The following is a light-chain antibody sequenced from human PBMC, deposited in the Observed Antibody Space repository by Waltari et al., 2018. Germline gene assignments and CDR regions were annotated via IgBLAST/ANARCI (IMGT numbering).Light chain of an antibody. Sequence: DIQMTQSPSTLSASVGDSVTITCRASQHINNWLAWFQLKPGKAPKLLIYQASGLQSGVPSRFSGSGSGTDFTLTISGLQPDDFATYFCQQYNISPSTFGQGTKVEFK. V-gene: IGKV1-5*03. J-gene: IGKJ1*01. CDR2: QAS. CDR3: QQYNISPST. CDR1: QHINNW.